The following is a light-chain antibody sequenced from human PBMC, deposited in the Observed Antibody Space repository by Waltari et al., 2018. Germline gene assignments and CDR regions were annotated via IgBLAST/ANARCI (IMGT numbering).Light chain of an antibody. J-gene: IGLJ2*01. CDR2: DVS. CDR3: SSYTSSKTIL. V-gene: IGLV2-14*03. Sequence: QSALTPPASVSGSPGQSITISCTGSSRDVGGYNYVYWYQQHPGKVPKLVIYDVSNRPSGVSDRFSGSKSGNTASLTISGLQAEDEADYYCSSYTSSKTILFGGGTKLTVL. CDR1: SRDVGGYNY.